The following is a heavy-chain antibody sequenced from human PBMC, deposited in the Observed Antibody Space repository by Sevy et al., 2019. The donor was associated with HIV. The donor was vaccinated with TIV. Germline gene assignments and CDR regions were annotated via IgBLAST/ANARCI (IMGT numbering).Heavy chain of an antibody. D-gene: IGHD3-22*01. Sequence: ASVKVSCKASGYTFTGYYIHWLRQAPGQGLEWMGWIKPKTGGTYFAKKFQDTVTLTTGTSITTVYLELSGLRFDDTAVYYCARMGDYFDTSGYYPLKYWGQGTLVTVSS. CDR2: IKPKTGGT. J-gene: IGHJ4*02. CDR3: ARMGDYFDTSGYYPLKY. V-gene: IGHV1-2*02. CDR1: GYTFTGYY.